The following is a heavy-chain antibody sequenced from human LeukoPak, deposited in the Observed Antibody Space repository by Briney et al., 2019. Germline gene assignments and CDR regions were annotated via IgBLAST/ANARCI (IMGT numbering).Heavy chain of an antibody. CDR3: ARDRSGGIDY. CDR2: VSSSGDNT. D-gene: IGHD2-15*01. V-gene: IGHV3-23*01. CDR1: GFTFSSYA. Sequence: GGSLRLSCAASGFTFSSYAMNWVRQAPGKGLEWVSGVSSSGDNTYYADSVKGRFTISRDNSKNTLYLQMNSLRAEDTAVYYCARDRSGGIDYWSQGTLVTVSS. J-gene: IGHJ4*02.